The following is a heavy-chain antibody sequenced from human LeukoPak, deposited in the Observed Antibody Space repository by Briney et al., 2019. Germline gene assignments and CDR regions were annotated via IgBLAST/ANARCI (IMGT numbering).Heavy chain of an antibody. Sequence: SVKVSCKASGGTFSSYAISWVRQAPGQGLEWMGGIIPIFGTANYAQKFQGRVTITADKSTSTAYMELSSLRSEDTAVYYCAREKGYDTDMWFDPWGQGTLVTVSS. CDR1: GGTFSSYA. CDR3: AREKGYDTDMWFDP. D-gene: IGHD5-12*01. CDR2: IIPIFGTA. V-gene: IGHV1-69*06. J-gene: IGHJ5*02.